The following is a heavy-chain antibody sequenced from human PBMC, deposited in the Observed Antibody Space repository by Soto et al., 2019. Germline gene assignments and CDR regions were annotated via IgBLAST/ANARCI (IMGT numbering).Heavy chain of an antibody. V-gene: IGHV4-31*03. Sequence: QVQLQASGPGLVKPSQTLSLTCTVSGGSISSGGYYWSWIRQHPGKGLEWIGYIYYSGSTYYNPSLKIRVTISVDPSKNQFSLKLGSVTAADTAVYYCARGLSRYDFWSGYYPGGNWFDPWGQGTLVTVSS. J-gene: IGHJ5*02. CDR3: ARGLSRYDFWSGYYPGGNWFDP. D-gene: IGHD3-3*01. CDR2: IYYSGST. CDR1: GGSISSGGYY.